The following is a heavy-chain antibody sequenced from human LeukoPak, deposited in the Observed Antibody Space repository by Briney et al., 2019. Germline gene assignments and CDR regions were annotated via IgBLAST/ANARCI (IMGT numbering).Heavy chain of an antibody. V-gene: IGHV3-30*03. CDR2: VSYDGNTK. Sequence: GGSLRLSCAASGFTFSSNGMHWVRQAPGKGLEWMAVVSYDGNTKYYAASVKGRFTISRDNSKNTLYLQMNSLRAEDTAVYYCARVRWLQTYYYYYYMDVWGKGTTVTISS. D-gene: IGHD5-24*01. CDR1: GFTFSSNG. J-gene: IGHJ6*03. CDR3: ARVRWLQTYYYYYYMDV.